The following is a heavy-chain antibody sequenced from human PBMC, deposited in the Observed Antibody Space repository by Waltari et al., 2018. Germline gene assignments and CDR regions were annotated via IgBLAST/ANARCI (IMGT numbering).Heavy chain of an antibody. V-gene: IGHV4-4*02. CDR3: ARDRGRGLYLDS. CDR1: GDSLSTTDC. J-gene: IGHJ4*02. Sequence: QLRLQESGPGLVKPSGTLSLTCAVSGDSLSTTDCWSWVRQPPGKGLEWIGQGRGDGKTNYHPAFAIRVTGSLHTYNNQFSLKVTSATAADTAVYYCARDRGRGLYLDSWGPGTLVTVSP. D-gene: IGHD2-15*01. CDR2: GRGDGKT.